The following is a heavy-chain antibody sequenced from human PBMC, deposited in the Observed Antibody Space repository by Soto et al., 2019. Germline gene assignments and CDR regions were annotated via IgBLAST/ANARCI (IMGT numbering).Heavy chain of an antibody. CDR3: ARPIAATGSYYYGMDV. CDR1: GGTFSSYA. D-gene: IGHD2-15*01. J-gene: IGHJ6*02. V-gene: IGHV1-69*13. CDR2: IIPIFGTA. Sequence: SVKVSCKASGGTFSSYAISWVRQAPGQGLEWMGGIIPIFGTANYAQKFQGRVTITADESTSTAYMELSSLRSEDTAVYYCARPIAATGSYYYGMDVWGQGTTVTVSS.